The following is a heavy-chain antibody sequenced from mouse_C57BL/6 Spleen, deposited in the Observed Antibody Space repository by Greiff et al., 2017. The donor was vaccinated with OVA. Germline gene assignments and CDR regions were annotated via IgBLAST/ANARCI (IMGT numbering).Heavy chain of an antibody. CDR1: GYTFTSYW. Sequence: QVQLQQPGAELVRPGSSVKLSCKASGYTFTSYWMDWVKQRPGQGLEWIGNIYPSDSETHYNQKFKDKATLTVDKSSSTAYMQLSSLTSEDSAVYYCAREGIYYDYGGAWFAYWGQGTLVTVSA. CDR2: IYPSDSET. V-gene: IGHV1-61*01. D-gene: IGHD2-4*01. CDR3: AREGIYYDYGGAWFAY. J-gene: IGHJ3*01.